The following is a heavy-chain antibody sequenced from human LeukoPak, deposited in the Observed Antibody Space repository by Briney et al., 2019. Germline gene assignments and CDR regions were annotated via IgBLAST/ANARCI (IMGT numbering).Heavy chain of an antibody. CDR2: ISYDGTNG. D-gene: IGHD1-26*01. Sequence: GGSLRLSCAASGFTFSSFAMHWVRQAPGRGLEWVTVISYDGTNGYYAGFVKGRFTISRDNSQNTLYVQMSSLRPEDTAVYYCVREVTSGSFDYWGQGTLVTVSS. CDR3: VREVTSGSFDY. J-gene: IGHJ4*02. CDR1: GFTFSSFA. V-gene: IGHV3-30*04.